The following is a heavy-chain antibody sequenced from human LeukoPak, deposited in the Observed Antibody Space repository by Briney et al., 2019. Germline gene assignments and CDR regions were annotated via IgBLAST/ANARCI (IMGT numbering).Heavy chain of an antibody. J-gene: IGHJ4*02. V-gene: IGHV4-59*01. D-gene: IGHD6-13*01. Sequence: SETLSLTCMVSGDPTIGYSNYKWTWIPQPTGKGLEWIGYIYYHGITNYNPSLKSRVTFSVDTSKNQFSLKLTSVTAADTAVYYCVREYSGFDYWGQGTLVTVSS. CDR3: VREYSGFDY. CDR1: GDPTIGYSNYK. CDR2: IYYHGIT.